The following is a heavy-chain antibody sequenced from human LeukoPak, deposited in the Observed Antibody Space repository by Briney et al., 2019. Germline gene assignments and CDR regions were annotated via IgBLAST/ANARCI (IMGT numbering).Heavy chain of an antibody. Sequence: GASVKVSCKASGYTFTGYYMHWVRQAPGQGLEWMGWINPNSGGTNYAQEFQGRVTMTRDTSISTAYMELSRLRSDDTAVYYCARRPSAFGESDNWFDPWGQGTLVTVSS. CDR3: ARRPSAFGESDNWFDP. V-gene: IGHV1-2*02. D-gene: IGHD3-10*01. CDR2: INPNSGGT. J-gene: IGHJ5*02. CDR1: GYTFTGYY.